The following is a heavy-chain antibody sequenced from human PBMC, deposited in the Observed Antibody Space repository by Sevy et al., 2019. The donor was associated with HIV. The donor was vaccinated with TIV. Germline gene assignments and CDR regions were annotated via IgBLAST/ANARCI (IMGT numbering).Heavy chain of an antibody. J-gene: IGHJ4*02. CDR2: IKQDGYET. V-gene: IGHV3-7*03. CDR3: VRDKEVGASILDH. D-gene: IGHD1-26*01. CDR1: GFNFRNSW. Sequence: GSLRLSCAASGFNFRNSWMAWVRQTPGKGLEFLADIKQDGYETYYVDSVKGRFTISRDNAKNSLHLQMNSLRAEDTAIYFCVRDKEVGASILDHWGQGTPVTVSS.